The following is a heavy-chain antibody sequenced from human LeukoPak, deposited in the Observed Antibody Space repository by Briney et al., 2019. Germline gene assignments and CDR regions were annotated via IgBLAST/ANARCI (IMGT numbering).Heavy chain of an antibody. CDR2: ISSSSSYI. CDR3: ARVRSRRWYSSSWPYDAFDI. V-gene: IGHV3-21*01. CDR1: GFTFSSYE. J-gene: IGHJ3*02. Sequence: PGGSLRLSCAASGFTFSSYEMNWVRQAPGKGLEWVSSISSSSSYIYYADSVKGRFTISRDNAKNSLYLQMNSLRAEDTAVYYCARVRSRRWYSSSWPYDAFDIWGQRTMVTVSS. D-gene: IGHD6-13*01.